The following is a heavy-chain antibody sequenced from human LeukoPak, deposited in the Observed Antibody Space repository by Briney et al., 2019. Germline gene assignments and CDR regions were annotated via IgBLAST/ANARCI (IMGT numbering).Heavy chain of an antibody. D-gene: IGHD3-16*01. Sequence: GGSLRLSCAASGFIFIKYWMHWVRQAPGKGLVWVSRVNSDGSGTAYADSVKGRFTISRDNAKSTVYLQMNSLRAEDTAVYYFATGLGQYYEYWGQGTLVTVSS. CDR1: GFIFIKYW. CDR2: VNSDGSGT. J-gene: IGHJ4*02. CDR3: ATGLGQYYEY. V-gene: IGHV3-74*01.